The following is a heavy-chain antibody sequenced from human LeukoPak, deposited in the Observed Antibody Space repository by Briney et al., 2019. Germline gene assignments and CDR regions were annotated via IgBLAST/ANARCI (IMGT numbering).Heavy chain of an antibody. CDR2: IYPGDSGP. J-gene: IGHJ3*01. CDR1: GYSFTSYC. V-gene: IGHV5-51*01. D-gene: IGHD1-26*01. CDR3: GMSGDRVPLQDDVFDV. Sequence: GESLKISCKVSGYSFTSYCIGWVRQMPGKGLEWMWIIYPGDSGPTYSQSFQGQVTISVDKSINTAYLQWSSMQASDTAMYYCGMSGDRVPLQDDVFDVWGQGTMVTVST.